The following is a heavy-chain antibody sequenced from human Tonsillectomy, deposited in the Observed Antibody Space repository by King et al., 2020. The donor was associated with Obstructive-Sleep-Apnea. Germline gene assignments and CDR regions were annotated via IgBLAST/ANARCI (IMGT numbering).Heavy chain of an antibody. D-gene: IGHD1-26*01. Sequence: DVQLVESGGGLVQPGGSLRLSCTASGFDYRNYAMSWVRQTPGKRLEWVSGISGGGTHTYYPGSVTGRFAVSRDNSKNTLYLQMNSLTVDDTAIYYCAKGIDVGHSEGTHWGQGTLVTVSS. V-gene: IGHV3-23*04. J-gene: IGHJ4*02. CDR3: AKGIDVGHSEGTH. CDR2: ISGGGTHT. CDR1: GFDYRNYA.